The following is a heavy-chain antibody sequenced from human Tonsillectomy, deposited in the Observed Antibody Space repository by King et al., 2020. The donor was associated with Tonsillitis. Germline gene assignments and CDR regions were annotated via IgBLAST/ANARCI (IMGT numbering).Heavy chain of an antibody. V-gene: IGHV1-2*06. J-gene: IGHJ4*02. CDR1: GYSFTGYS. CDR3: ARDTGGWRSFDY. D-gene: IGHD2-8*02. CDR2: INPDSGAA. Sequence: VQLVQSGAEVKKPGASVKVSCQASGYSFTGYSIHWVRQAPGQGLDWMGRINPDSGAADYALRFEDRVTMTTDTFLRTAYLELSRLRSDDTATYFCARDTGGWRSFDYWGQGTLVTVSS.